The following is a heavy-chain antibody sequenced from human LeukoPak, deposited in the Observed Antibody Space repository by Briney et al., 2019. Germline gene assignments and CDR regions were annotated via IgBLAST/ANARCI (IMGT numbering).Heavy chain of an antibody. V-gene: IGHV3-48*03. CDR3: ARWTWDHDLFDY. Sequence: PGGSLRLSCAASGFTFSSYEMNWVRQAPGKGLEWASYISSSGSTIYYADSVKGRFTISRDNAKNSLYLQMNSLRAEDTAVYYCARWTWDHDLFDYWGQGTLVTVSS. CDR2: ISSSGSTI. J-gene: IGHJ4*01. D-gene: IGHD1-26*01. CDR1: GFTFSSYE.